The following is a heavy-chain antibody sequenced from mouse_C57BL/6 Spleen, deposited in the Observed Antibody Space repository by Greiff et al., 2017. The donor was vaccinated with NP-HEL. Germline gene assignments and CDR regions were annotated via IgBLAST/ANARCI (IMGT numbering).Heavy chain of an antibody. CDR2: INPYNGGT. J-gene: IGHJ2*01. CDR1: GYTFTDYY. V-gene: IGHV1-19*01. D-gene: IGHD4-1*01. Sequence: EVQLQQSGPVLVKPGASVKMSCKASGYTFTDYYMNWVKQSHGKSLEWIGVINPYNGGTSYNQKFKGKATLTVDKSSSTAYMELNSLTSEDSAVYYCARRGLGRFDYWGQGTTLTVSS. CDR3: ARRGLGRFDY.